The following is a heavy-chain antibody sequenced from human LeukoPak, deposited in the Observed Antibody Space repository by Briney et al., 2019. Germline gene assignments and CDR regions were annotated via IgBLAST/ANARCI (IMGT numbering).Heavy chain of an antibody. CDR2: INPNSGGT. V-gene: IGHV1-2*02. CDR3: ARDGDMITFGGVIALDY. CDR1: GYTFTGYY. J-gene: IGHJ4*02. Sequence: ASVKVSCKASGYTFTGYYMHWVRQAPGQGIEWMGWINPNSGGTNYAQKFQGRVTMTRDTSISTAYMELSRLRSDDTAVYYCARDGDMITFGGVIALDYWGQGTLVTVSS. D-gene: IGHD3-16*02.